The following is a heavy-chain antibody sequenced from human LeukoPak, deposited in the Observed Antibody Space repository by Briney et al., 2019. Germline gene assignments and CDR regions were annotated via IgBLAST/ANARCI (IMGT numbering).Heavy chain of an antibody. CDR3: ASGYSYGPSDY. D-gene: IGHD5-18*01. V-gene: IGHV3-7*01. Sequence: GGSLRLSCAASGFTFSDYWMSWVRQAPGKGLEWVATLKQDGSERYYVDSVKGRFTISRDNARNSLYLQMNSLRAEDTAVYYCASGYSYGPSDYWGQGTLVTVSS. J-gene: IGHJ4*02. CDR2: LKQDGSER. CDR1: GFTFSDYW.